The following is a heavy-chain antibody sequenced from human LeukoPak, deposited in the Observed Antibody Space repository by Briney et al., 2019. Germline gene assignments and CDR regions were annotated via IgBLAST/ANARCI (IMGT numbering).Heavy chain of an antibody. V-gene: IGHV3-30*18. CDR1: GFTFKTYG. D-gene: IGHD3-9*01. CDR3: AKDSITYYDILTGYSDFDY. CDR2: ISSDGSYK. Sequence: GGSLRLSCAASGFTFKTYGMHWVRQAPGKGLEWVAVISSDGSYKYYADSVKGRFTISRDNSRNTLYLQMSSLRAEDTAVYFCAKDSITYYDILTGYSDFDYWGQGTLVTVSS. J-gene: IGHJ4*02.